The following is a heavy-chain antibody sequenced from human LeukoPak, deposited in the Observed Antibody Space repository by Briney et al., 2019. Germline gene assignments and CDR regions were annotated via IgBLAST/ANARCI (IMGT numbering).Heavy chain of an antibody. Sequence: SETLSLTCAVYGGSFSGYYWSWIRQPPGKGLEWIGEINHNGSTNYNPSLKSRDTISVDTSKNQFSLKLSSVTAADTAVYYCARSRGAQRWFDYWGQGTLVTVSS. CDR1: GGSFSGYY. CDR3: ARSRGAQRWFDY. CDR2: INHNGST. D-gene: IGHD1-26*01. V-gene: IGHV4-34*01. J-gene: IGHJ4*02.